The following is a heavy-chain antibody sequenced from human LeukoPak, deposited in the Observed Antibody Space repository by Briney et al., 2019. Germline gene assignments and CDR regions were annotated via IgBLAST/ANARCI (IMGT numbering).Heavy chain of an antibody. CDR2: INQDGGEK. J-gene: IGHJ4*02. D-gene: IGHD2-21*02. CDR1: GFTFSSYW. Sequence: GGSLRLSCAASGFTFSSYWMTWVRQAPGKGLEWVANINQDGGEKYYVDSVKGRFTISRDNAKDSLFLQMISLRAEDTAVYYCAIGDNFDYWGQGTLVTVSS. V-gene: IGHV3-7*01. CDR3: AIGDNFDY.